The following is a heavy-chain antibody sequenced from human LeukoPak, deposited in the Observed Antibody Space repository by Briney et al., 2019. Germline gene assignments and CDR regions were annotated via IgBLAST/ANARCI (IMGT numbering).Heavy chain of an antibody. Sequence: PSETLSLTCIVSGGSITSGSYYWNWIRQPAGKGLEWIGRIYISDSTNYNPSLKSRVTISVDTSKNQFSLNLSSVTAADTAVYYRARGRLGDSFDYWGQGILLTVSS. CDR3: ARGRLGDSFDY. CDR2: IYISDST. CDR1: GGSITSGSYY. D-gene: IGHD3-16*01. V-gene: IGHV4-61*02. J-gene: IGHJ4*02.